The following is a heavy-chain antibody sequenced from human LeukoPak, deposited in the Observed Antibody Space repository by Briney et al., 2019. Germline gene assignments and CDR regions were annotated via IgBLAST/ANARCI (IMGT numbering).Heavy chain of an antibody. Sequence: GKSLRLSCAASGFTFSNYAMHWVRQAPGKGLEWVSLISSGGTYEYYADSVKGRFTISRDNSKNTLYLQLNSLRAEDTAVYYCARDSAYYYDSGSSGPHYFDNWGQGTLVTVSS. CDR1: GFTFSNYA. D-gene: IGHD3-10*01. CDR2: ISSGGTYE. J-gene: IGHJ4*02. CDR3: ARDSAYYYDSGSSGPHYFDN. V-gene: IGHV3-30*01.